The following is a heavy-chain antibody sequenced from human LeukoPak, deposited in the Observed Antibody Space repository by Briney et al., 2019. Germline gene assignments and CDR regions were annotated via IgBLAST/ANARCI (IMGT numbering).Heavy chain of an antibody. CDR3: ARGPKNYYGSGSYRYWFDP. CDR1: GYTFTSYD. Sequence: ASVRVSCKASGYTFTSYDINWVRQATGQGLEWMGWMNPNSGNTGYAQKFQGRVTMTRNTSISTAYMELSSLRYEDTAVYYCARGPKNYYGSGSYRYWFDPWGQGTLVTVSS. D-gene: IGHD3-10*01. J-gene: IGHJ5*02. CDR2: MNPNSGNT. V-gene: IGHV1-8*01.